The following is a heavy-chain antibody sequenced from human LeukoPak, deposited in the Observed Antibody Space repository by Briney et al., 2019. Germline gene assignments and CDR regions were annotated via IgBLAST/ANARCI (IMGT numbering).Heavy chain of an antibody. D-gene: IGHD5-18*01. V-gene: IGHV3-23*01. CDR3: AKARAGGYNYGPFDY. Sequence: GGSLRLSCAASGFTFKLFGMNWVRQAPGKGLEWVAAISASGAITTYAESLKGRFTISRDNSKNTVYLQMNSLSAEDTAVYYCAKARAGGYNYGPFDYWGQGTLVTVSP. J-gene: IGHJ4*02. CDR2: ISASGAIT. CDR1: GFTFKLFG.